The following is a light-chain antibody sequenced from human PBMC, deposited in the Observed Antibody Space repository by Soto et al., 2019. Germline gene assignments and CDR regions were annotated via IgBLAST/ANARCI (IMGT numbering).Light chain of an antibody. CDR3: QQSYSTPPS. CDR2: AAY. V-gene: IGKV1-39*01. J-gene: IGKJ1*01. CDR1: QSISSY. Sequence: DIQMPQSPSSLSASVGDRVTITCRASQSISSYLNWYQQKPGKAPKLLIYAAYSLQSGVPLRFSGSGSGTDFTLTISSLQPEDFATYYCQQSYSTPPSFGQGTKVEIK.